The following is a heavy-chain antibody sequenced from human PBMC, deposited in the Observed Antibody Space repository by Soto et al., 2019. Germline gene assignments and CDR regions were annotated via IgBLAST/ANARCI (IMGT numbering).Heavy chain of an antibody. D-gene: IGHD1-26*01. CDR3: ATRLRVGATTHYYYYRMDV. V-gene: IGHV5-10-1*01. J-gene: IGHJ6*02. CDR1: GYSFTSYW. CDR2: IDPSDSYT. Sequence: GESLKISCKGSGYSFTSYWISWVRQMPGKGLEWMGRIDPSDSYTNYSPSFQGHVTISADKSISTAYLQWSSLKASDTAMYYCATRLRVGATTHYYYYRMDVWGQGTTVTVSS.